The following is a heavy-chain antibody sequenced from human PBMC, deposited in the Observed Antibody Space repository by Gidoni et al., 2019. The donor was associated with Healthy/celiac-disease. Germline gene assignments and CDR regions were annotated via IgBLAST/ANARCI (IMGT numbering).Heavy chain of an antibody. CDR3: ARWGSVYIWGSYRWNKDYYYYGMDV. D-gene: IGHD3-16*02. CDR2: INHSGST. V-gene: IGHV4-34*01. CDR1: GGSFSGYS. Sequence: QVQLQQWGAGLLKPSETLSLTCAVYGGSFSGYSWRWIRQPPGKGLEWIGEINHSGSTNYNPSLKSRVTISVDTSKNQFSLKLSSVTAADTAVYYCARWGSVYIWGSYRWNKDYYYYGMDVWGQGTTVTVSS. J-gene: IGHJ6*02.